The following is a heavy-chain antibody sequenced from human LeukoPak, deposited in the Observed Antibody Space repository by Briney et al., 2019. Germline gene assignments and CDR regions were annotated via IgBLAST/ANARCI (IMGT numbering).Heavy chain of an antibody. D-gene: IGHD4-17*01. CDR1: GASISNDY. Sequence: PSETLTLTCTISGASISNDYWGWIRQPPGKGLEWIASASTYYRSSLESRVTMSIDTSKNQFSLRLTSLTAADTAVYYCGRHAAYAPFDLWGQGSLVTVSS. CDR2: AST. J-gene: IGHJ4*02. V-gene: IGHV4-39*01. CDR3: GRHAAYAPFDL.